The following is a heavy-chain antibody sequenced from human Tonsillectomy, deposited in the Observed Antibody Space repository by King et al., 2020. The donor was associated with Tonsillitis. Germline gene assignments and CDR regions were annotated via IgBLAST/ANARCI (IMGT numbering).Heavy chain of an antibody. Sequence: VQLVESGGLVVQPGGSLRLSCAASGFTFDDYTMHWVRQAPGKGLEWVSLISLDGGSTYYSDSVKGRFTISRDNSKNSLYLQMNSLRTEDTALYYCAKAYCSGGTCYLGGHYYGMDVWGQGTTVTVSS. CDR2: ISLDGGST. V-gene: IGHV3-43*01. CDR3: AKAYCSGGTCYLGGHYYGMDV. J-gene: IGHJ6*02. D-gene: IGHD2-15*01. CDR1: GFTFDDYT.